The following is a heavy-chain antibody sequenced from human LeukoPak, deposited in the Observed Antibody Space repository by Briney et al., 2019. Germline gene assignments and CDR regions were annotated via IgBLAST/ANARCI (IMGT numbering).Heavy chain of an antibody. V-gene: IGHV3-23*01. CDR2: ISGNGGST. CDR1: GFTFNTYA. J-gene: IGHJ6*03. Sequence: GGSLRLSCAASGFTFNTYAMTWVRQAPGKGLEWVSAISGNGGSTYYADSVKGRFTISRDNSKNTLYLQMDSLRAEDTAVYYCAKNGDRGAYCTGGTCYPYFYYYMDVWGKGTTVTI. D-gene: IGHD2-15*01. CDR3: AKNGDRGAYCTGGTCYPYFYYYMDV.